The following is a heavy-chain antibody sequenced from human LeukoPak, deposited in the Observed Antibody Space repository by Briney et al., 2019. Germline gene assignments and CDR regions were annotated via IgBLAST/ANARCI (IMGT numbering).Heavy chain of an antibody. J-gene: IGHJ4*02. CDR1: GGSISSYY. D-gene: IGHD6-6*01. V-gene: IGHV4-59*06. CDR3: ASLSYSSSGYYFDY. CDR2: IYYSGST. Sequence: SETLSLTCTVSGGSISSYYWSWIRQPPGKGLEWIGYIYYSGSTYYNPSLKSRVTISVDTSKNQFSLKLSSVTAADTAVYYCASLSYSSSGYYFDYWGQGTLVTVSS.